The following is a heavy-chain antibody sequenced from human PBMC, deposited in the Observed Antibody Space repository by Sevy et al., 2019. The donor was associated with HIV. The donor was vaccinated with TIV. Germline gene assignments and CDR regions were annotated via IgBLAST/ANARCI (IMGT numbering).Heavy chain of an antibody. Sequence: GVLKISCAASGFTFSSHWMHWVRQAPGKGLVWVSRLNGDGSSASYADFVKGRFTISRDNGKNTVYLQISSLTADDTAVYYCTRGRSGTYGWFDPWGQGTLVTVSS. CDR2: LNGDGSSA. J-gene: IGHJ5*02. CDR1: GFTFSSHW. V-gene: IGHV3-74*01. CDR3: TRGRSGTYGWFDP. D-gene: IGHD6-19*01.